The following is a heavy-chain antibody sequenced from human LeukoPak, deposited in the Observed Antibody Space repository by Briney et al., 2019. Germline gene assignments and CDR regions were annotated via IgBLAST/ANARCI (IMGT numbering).Heavy chain of an antibody. CDR2: IRYDGSNK. CDR3: AKDLVDYGDYSAVDY. D-gene: IGHD4-17*01. Sequence: GGSLRLSCAASRFTFSSYGMHWVRQAPGKGLEWVAFIRYDGSNKYYADSVKGRFTISRDNSKNTLYLQMNSLRAEDTAVYYCAKDLVDYGDYSAVDYWGQGTLVTVSS. CDR1: RFTFSSYG. V-gene: IGHV3-30*02. J-gene: IGHJ4*02.